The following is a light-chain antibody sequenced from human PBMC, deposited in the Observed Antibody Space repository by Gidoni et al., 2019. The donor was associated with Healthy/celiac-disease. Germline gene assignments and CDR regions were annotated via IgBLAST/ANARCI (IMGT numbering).Light chain of an antibody. Sequence: EIVLTQSPATLSLSPGERATLSCRASQSVSSYLAWYQQKPGQAPRLLIYDASNRATGIPARFSGSGSGTDFTLTISSLEPEDFAVYYCQRGWTFXXXTKVEIK. J-gene: IGKJ1*01. CDR2: DAS. V-gene: IGKV3-11*01. CDR1: QSVSSY. CDR3: QRGWT.